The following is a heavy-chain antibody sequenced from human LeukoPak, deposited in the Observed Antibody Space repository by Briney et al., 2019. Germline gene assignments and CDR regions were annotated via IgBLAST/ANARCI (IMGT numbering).Heavy chain of an antibody. Sequence: SETLSLTCTVSRGSVSSYYWSWIRQPAGKGLEWIGHIYSSGSTNCNPSLKSRVTMSVDTSKNQVSLKLSSVTAADTAVYYCARGSGPYYYYYMDVWGKGTTVTVSS. CDR2: IYSSGST. CDR3: ARGSGPYYYYYMDV. J-gene: IGHJ6*03. CDR1: RGSVSSYY. D-gene: IGHD2-15*01. V-gene: IGHV4-4*07.